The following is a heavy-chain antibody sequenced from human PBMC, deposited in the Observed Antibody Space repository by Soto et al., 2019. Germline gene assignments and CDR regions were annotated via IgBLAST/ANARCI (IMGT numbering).Heavy chain of an antibody. CDR3: AHLEFVGVVFAFDI. D-gene: IGHD2-8*01. V-gene: IGHV2-5*01. CDR1: GSSLSTSGVG. J-gene: IGHJ3*02. Sequence: QITLKASGPTLVKPTQTLTLTCTFSGSSLSTSGVGVGWIRQPPGKALEWLALIYWNDDKRYSPSLKSSLTITQDTSKNQVVLTMTNMDPVDTAAYYGAHLEFVGVVFAFDIWGQGTMVTVSS. CDR2: IYWNDDK.